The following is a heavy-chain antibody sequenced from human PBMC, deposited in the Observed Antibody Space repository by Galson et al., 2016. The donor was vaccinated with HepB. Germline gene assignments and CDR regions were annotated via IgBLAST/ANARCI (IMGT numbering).Heavy chain of an antibody. CDR1: GFTSDDFA. CDR3: AKDDGFDLSGGVRGDAFEV. V-gene: IGHV3-9*02. J-gene: IGHJ3*01. D-gene: IGHD3-10*02. CDR2: ISWNSGSI. Sequence: SLRLSCAASGFTSDDFAMHWVRQAPGKGLDWVSGISWNSGSIGYADSVKGRFTISRDNAKNSLYLQMNSLRAEDTALYYCAKDDGFDLSGGVRGDAFEVWGQGTLAIVSA.